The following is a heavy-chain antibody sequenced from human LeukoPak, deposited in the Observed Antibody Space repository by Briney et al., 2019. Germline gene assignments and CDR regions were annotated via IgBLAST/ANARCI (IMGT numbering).Heavy chain of an antibody. CDR3: AGEGGYDAHIDY. J-gene: IGHJ4*02. Sequence: PSQTLSLTCTVSGGSISSGSYYWSWIRQPAGKGLEWIGRIYTSGSTNYNPSLKSRVTISVDTSKNQFSLKLSSVTAADTAVYYCAGEGGYDAHIDYWGQGTLVTVSS. CDR1: GGSISSGSYY. V-gene: IGHV4-61*02. CDR2: IYTSGST. D-gene: IGHD5-12*01.